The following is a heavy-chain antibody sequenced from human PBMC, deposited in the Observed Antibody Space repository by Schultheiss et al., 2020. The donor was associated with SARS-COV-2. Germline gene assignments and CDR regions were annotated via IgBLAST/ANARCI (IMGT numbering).Heavy chain of an antibody. CDR1: GGSFSGYY. Sequence: SETLSLTCAVYGGSFSGYYWSWIRQPPGKGLEWIGEINHSGSTNYNPSLKSRVTISVDTSKNQFSLKLSSVTAADTAVYYCARDGWDCSSTSCPAGWFDPWGQGTLVTVSS. J-gene: IGHJ5*02. CDR3: ARDGWDCSSTSCPAGWFDP. V-gene: IGHV4-34*01. CDR2: INHSGST. D-gene: IGHD2-2*01.